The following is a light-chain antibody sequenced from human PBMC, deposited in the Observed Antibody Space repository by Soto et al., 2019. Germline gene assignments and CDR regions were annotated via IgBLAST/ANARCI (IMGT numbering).Light chain of an antibody. CDR2: PAS. CDR3: QQTYTTPLYT. Sequence: DVQMTQSPFFLSASVGDRVAISCRASQPISGYLNWYQQKPGKAPKLLVRPASNFQPGVPSRFSGSGSGTEFTLTISVLQPEDCATYFCQQTYTTPLYTFGQGTHLEI. V-gene: IGKV1-39*01. J-gene: IGKJ2*01. CDR1: QPISGY.